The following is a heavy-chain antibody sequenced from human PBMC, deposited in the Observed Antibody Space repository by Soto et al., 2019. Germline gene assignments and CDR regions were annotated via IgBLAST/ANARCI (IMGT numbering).Heavy chain of an antibody. CDR3: ARHRGYYGSGSYYKRNWFDP. J-gene: IGHJ5*02. Sequence: SETLSLTCTVSGGSISSSSYYWGWIRQPPGKGLEWIGSIYYSGSTYYNPSLKSRVTISVDTSKNQFSLKLSSVTAADTAVYYCARHRGYYGSGSYYKRNWFDPWGQGTLVTV. CDR1: GGSISSSSYY. D-gene: IGHD3-10*01. V-gene: IGHV4-39*01. CDR2: IYYSGST.